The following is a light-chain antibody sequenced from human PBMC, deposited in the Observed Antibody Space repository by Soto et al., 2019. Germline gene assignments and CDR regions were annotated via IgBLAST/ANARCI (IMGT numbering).Light chain of an antibody. CDR1: QSVGSNS. CDR3: QKYGSSHRT. Sequence: EVVLTQSPGTLSLSPGERATLSCRASQSVGSNSLAWYQQKPGQARRLLIYGSSSSATGIPDRFSGSGSGTEFTLTVSRLEPEDFAVYYCQKYGSSHRTFGQGTTVDIK. V-gene: IGKV3-20*01. J-gene: IGKJ1*01. CDR2: GSS.